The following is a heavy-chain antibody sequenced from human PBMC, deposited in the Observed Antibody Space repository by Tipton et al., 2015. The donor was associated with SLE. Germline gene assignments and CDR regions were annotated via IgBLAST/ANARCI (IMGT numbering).Heavy chain of an antibody. V-gene: IGHV4-61*02. J-gene: IGHJ6*03. CDR2: FYISGTT. Sequence: TLSLTCTVSGGSISSGSHFWTWVRRPAGKGLEWIGRFYISGTTNYNPSLKSRVTISVDTSKNQFSLNVSSVTAADTAVYYCARVWYYYMDVWGKGTAVTVSS. CDR3: ARVWYYYMDV. CDR1: GGSISSGSHF.